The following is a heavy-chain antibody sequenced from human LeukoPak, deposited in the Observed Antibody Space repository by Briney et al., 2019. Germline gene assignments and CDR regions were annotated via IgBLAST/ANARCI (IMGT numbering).Heavy chain of an antibody. CDR1: GYTFTSYY. V-gene: IGHV1-46*01. D-gene: IGHD4-23*01. CDR3: ASWGVQILPDYGGKEPFDY. CDR2: INPSGGST. J-gene: IGHJ4*02. Sequence: GASVKVSCKASGYTFTSYYMHWVRQAPGQGLEWMGIINPSGGSTSYAQKFQGRVTMTRDTSTSTVYMELSSLRSEDTAVYYCASWGVQILPDYGGKEPFDYWGQGTLVTVSS.